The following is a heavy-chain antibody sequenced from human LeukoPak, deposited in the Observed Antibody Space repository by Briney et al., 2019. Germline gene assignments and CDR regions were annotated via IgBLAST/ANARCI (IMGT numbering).Heavy chain of an antibody. V-gene: IGHV4-30-4*01. J-gene: IGHJ4*02. D-gene: IGHD4-23*01. CDR2: IYYSGST. CDR1: AGSISSGDYY. Sequence: PSETLSLTCTVSAGSISSGDYYWSWIRQPPGKGLEWIGYIYYSGSTYYNPSLKSRVTISVDTSKNQFSLKLSSVTAADTAVYYCARAGFNYGGRSFDYWGQGTLVTVSS. CDR3: ARAGFNYGGRSFDY.